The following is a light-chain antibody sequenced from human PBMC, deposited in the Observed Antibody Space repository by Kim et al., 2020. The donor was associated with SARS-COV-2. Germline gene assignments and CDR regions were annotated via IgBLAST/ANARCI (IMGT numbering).Light chain of an antibody. J-gene: IGKJ5*01. CDR1: QVIRKF. V-gene: IGKV1-33*01. CDR3: QQNDDFPIT. Sequence: ASVGDRVTITCRATQVIRKFLNWYQQRPGKAPKLLIYDVSNLQTGVPSRFSGSGYGTEFTLTISSLQPEDFATYYCQQNDDFPITFGQGTRLEIK. CDR2: DVS.